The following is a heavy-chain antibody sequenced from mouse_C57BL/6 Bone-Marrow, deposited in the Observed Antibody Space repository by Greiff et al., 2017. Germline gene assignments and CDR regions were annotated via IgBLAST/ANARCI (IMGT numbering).Heavy chain of an antibody. CDR1: GYAFSSYW. Sequence: QVQLKQSGAELVKPGASVKISCKASGYAFSSYWMNWVKQRPGKGLEWIGQIHPGDGDTNYNGKFKGKATLTADKSSSTAYMQLSSLTSEDSAVYFCAREITTVVAPYYFDYWGQGTTLTVSS. CDR3: AREITTVVAPYYFDY. J-gene: IGHJ2*01. V-gene: IGHV1-80*01. CDR2: IHPGDGDT. D-gene: IGHD1-1*01.